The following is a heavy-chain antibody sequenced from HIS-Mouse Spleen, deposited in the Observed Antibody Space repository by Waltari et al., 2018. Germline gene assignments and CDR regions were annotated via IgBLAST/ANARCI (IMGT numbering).Heavy chain of an antibody. CDR3: AREIPYSSSWYDWYFDL. Sequence: QLQLQESGPGLVKPSETLSLPCTVSGGSISSSSYYWAWIRQPPGKRLEWVGRIYYSGRTYYNPSLKSRVTISGDTSKNQFSLKRSSVTAADTAVYYCAREIPYSSSWYDWYFDLWGRGTLVTVSS. CDR2: IYYSGRT. D-gene: IGHD6-13*01. CDR1: GGSISSSSYY. J-gene: IGHJ2*01. V-gene: IGHV4-39*07.